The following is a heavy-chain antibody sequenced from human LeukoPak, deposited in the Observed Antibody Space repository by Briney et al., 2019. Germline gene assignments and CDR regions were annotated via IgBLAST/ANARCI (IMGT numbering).Heavy chain of an antibody. CDR2: INPSGGST. CDR1: GYTFTSYY. V-gene: IGHV1-46*01. CDR3: ARAGDDYGGNTPPKAFDY. Sequence: GASVKVSCKASGYTFTSYYMHWVRQPPGQGLEWMGIINPSGGSTSYAQKFQGRVTMTRDMSTSTVYMELSSLRSEDTAVYCCARAGDDYGGNTPPKAFDYWGQGTLVTVSS. J-gene: IGHJ4*02. D-gene: IGHD4-23*01.